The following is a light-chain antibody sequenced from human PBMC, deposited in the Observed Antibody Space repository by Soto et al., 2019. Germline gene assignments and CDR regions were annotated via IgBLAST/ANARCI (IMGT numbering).Light chain of an antibody. CDR2: GAS. J-gene: IGKJ2*01. CDR1: QSVSSSY. Sequence: EIVLTQSPGTLSLSPGERATLSCRASQSVSSSYLAWYQQKPGQAPRLLIYGASSRAIGIPDRFSGSGSGTDFTLTISRLEPEDFALYYCQHYGSSPQYTFGQGTKLEI. CDR3: QHYGSSPQYT. V-gene: IGKV3-20*01.